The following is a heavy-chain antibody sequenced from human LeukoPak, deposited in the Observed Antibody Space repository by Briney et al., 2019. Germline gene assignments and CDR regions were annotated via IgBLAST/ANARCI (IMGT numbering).Heavy chain of an antibody. J-gene: IGHJ4*02. Sequence: GGSLRLSCAASGFTFSNAWMSWVRQAPGKGLEWVGRIKSKTDGGTTDYAAPVKGRFTISRDDSKNTLYLQMNSLKTEDTAVYYCTTVDLYYDILTGYQNFPDYWGQGTLVTVSS. CDR3: TTVDLYYDILTGYQNFPDY. CDR1: GFTFSNAW. CDR2: IKSKTDGGTT. D-gene: IGHD3-9*01. V-gene: IGHV3-15*01.